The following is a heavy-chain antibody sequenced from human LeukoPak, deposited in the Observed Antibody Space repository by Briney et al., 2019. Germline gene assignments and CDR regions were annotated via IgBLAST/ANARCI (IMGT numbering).Heavy chain of an antibody. CDR2: IYYSGST. CDR3: ARVAQIFYYGMDV. CDR1: GGSISSYY. V-gene: IGHV4-59*01. J-gene: IGHJ6*02. Sequence: SETLSLTCTVSGGSISSYYWSWIRQHPGKGLEWIGYIYYSGSTNYNPSLKSRVTISVDTSKNQFSLKLSSVTAADTAVYYCARVAQIFYYGMDVWGQGTTVTVSS.